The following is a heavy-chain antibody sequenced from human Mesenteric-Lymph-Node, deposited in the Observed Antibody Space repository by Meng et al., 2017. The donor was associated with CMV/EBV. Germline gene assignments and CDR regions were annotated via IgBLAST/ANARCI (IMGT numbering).Heavy chain of an antibody. Sequence: QLQLQESGPGLGRPSETLSLTCTVSVGSISSSSYYWGWIRQPPGKGLEWIGYIYYSGSTYYYNPSLKTRVTISVDTSKNQFSLKLSSVTAADTAVYYCARHSALLVTNFDYWGQGTLVTVSS. CDR1: VGSISSSSYY. CDR2: IYYSGSTY. V-gene: IGHV4-39*01. D-gene: IGHD5-18*01. J-gene: IGHJ4*02. CDR3: ARHSALLVTNFDY.